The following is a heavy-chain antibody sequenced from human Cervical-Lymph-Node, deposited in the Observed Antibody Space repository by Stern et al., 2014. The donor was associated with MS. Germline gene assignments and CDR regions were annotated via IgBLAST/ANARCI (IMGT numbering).Heavy chain of an antibody. J-gene: IGHJ5*02. V-gene: IGHV4-31*03. CDR1: GDSINSGGHY. Sequence: VQLEESGPGLVKPSQTLSLTCTVSGDSINSGGHYWSWIRQRPGKGLNWIGYIYNSGATFYRPSLKGRVTISLDTSKNQFSLTLSSVTAADTAIYYCASRWSGTYYGQNWFDPWGQGILVTVSS. CDR2: IYNSGAT. D-gene: IGHD1-26*01. CDR3: ASRWSGTYYGQNWFDP.